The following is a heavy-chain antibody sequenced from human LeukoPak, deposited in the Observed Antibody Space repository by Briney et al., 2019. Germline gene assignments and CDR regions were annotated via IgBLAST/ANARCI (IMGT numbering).Heavy chain of an antibody. D-gene: IGHD6-6*01. V-gene: IGHV3-23*01. Sequence: GGSLRLSCAASGFTFSSYAMSWVRQAPGKGLEWVSAISGSGGSTYYADSVKGRFTISRDNSKNTLYLQMNSLRAEDTALYYCAKGRIAARLVYFDYWGQGTLVTVSS. J-gene: IGHJ4*02. CDR1: GFTFSSYA. CDR3: AKGRIAARLVYFDY. CDR2: ISGSGGST.